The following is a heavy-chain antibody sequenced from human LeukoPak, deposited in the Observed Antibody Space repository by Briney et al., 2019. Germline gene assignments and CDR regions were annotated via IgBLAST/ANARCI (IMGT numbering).Heavy chain of an antibody. J-gene: IGHJ1*01. CDR3: ARGGWYPESFQH. CDR2: IYYSGST. V-gene: IGHV4-59*01. CDR1: GGSISSYY. D-gene: IGHD6-19*01. Sequence: SETLSLTCTVSGGSISSYYWNWIRQPPGKGLEWIGYIYYSGSTNYNPSLKSRVTISVDTSKNQFSLKLSAVTAADTAVYYCARGGWYPESFQHWGQGALVTVSS.